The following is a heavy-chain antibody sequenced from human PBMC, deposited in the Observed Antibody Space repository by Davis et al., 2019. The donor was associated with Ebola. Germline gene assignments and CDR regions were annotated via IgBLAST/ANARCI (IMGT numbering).Heavy chain of an antibody. CDR3: ARDRGFNWFDP. J-gene: IGHJ5*02. V-gene: IGHV3-21*01. Sequence: GESLKISCAVSGFTFSSYSMNWVRQAPGKGLGWVSAISSDGSYIYYADSVKGRFTISRDNAKNSLYLQMNSLRAEDTAVYYCARDRGFNWFDPWGQGTLVTVSS. CDR1: GFTFSSYS. CDR2: ISSDGSYI.